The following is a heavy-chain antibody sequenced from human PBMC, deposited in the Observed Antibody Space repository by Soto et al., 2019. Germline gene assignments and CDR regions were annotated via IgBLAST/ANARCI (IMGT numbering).Heavy chain of an antibody. V-gene: IGHV4-34*01. D-gene: IGHD3-3*01. J-gene: IGHJ6*02. CDR3: VRGQPHRITIFEVVIRSYDYGMDV. CDR2: INYRGST. CDR1: GGSFTGYY. Sequence: QVQLQQWGAGLLKPSETLSLTCAVYGGSFTGYYWTWIRQTPGKGLEWIGEINYRGSTYYNPSLESRITMAVDTSKNQFSLKLSFVTAADTAVYFCVRGQPHRITIFEVVIRSYDYGMDVWGQGTTVTVSS.